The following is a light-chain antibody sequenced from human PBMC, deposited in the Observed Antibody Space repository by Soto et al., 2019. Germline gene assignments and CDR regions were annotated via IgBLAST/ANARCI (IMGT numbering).Light chain of an antibody. J-gene: IGKJ3*01. V-gene: IGKV3-20*01. CDR2: GAT. Sequence: EIVLTQSPGTLSLSPGERATLSCRASQSVSSTSLAWYQQKPGQAPRLLIYGATSRASGIPDRFSGSGSGTDFTLTISRLEPEDFAVYYCQQFGDSLTFGPGTKVDIK. CDR3: QQFGDSLT. CDR1: QSVSSTS.